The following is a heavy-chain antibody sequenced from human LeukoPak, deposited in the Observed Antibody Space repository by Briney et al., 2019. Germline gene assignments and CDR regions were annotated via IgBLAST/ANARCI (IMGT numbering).Heavy chain of an antibody. CDR1: GGSFSGYY. CDR3: ARVGSGSIGEDY. V-gene: IGHV4-34*01. CDR2: INHSGST. D-gene: IGHD3-10*01. J-gene: IGHJ4*02. Sequence: SETLSLTCAVYGGSFSGYYWSWIRQPPGKGLEWIGEINHSGSTNYNPSLKSRVTISVDTSKNQFSLKLSSVTAADTAVYYCARVGSGSIGEDYWGQGTLVTASS.